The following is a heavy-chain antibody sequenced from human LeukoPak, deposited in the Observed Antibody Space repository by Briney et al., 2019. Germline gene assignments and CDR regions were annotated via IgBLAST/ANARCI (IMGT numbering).Heavy chain of an antibody. CDR3: AREVYSNDYYYYYMDV. Sequence: SETLSLPCTVSGGPLSSYYSSRIPQPPGKGLEWIGYIYYSGSTNYNPSLKSRVTISVDTSKNQFSLKLSSVTAADTAVYYCAREVYSNDYYYYYMDVWGKGTTVTVSS. V-gene: IGHV4-59*01. CDR2: IYYSGST. CDR1: GGPLSSYY. D-gene: IGHD4-11*01. J-gene: IGHJ6*03.